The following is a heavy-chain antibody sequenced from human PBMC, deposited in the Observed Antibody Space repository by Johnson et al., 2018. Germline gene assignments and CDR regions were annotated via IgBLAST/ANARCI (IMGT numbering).Heavy chain of an antibody. CDR1: GFTFSGYA. CDR2: LSGTGSSI. V-gene: IGHV3-23*01. CDR3: AISYTTGVANGIDI. D-gene: IGHD3-3*01. J-gene: IGHJ3*02. Sequence: SPRLSCAASGFTFSGYAMSWVRQAPGKGLEWVSSLSGTGSSIYYTDSVKGRFTISRDDSKNTLYLQMNSLRADDTAVYYCAISYTTGVANGIDIWGQGTMVTVSS.